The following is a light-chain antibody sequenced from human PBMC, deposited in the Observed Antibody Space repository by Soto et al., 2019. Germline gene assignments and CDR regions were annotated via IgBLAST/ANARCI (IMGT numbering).Light chain of an antibody. V-gene: IGKV1-12*01. Sequence: DTQMTHSPSTLSASLGDIFTITFLSSQSIGSWLAWYQQKPGKAPNLLIYAAFILQSGVPSRFSGYGSGTDFTLSISSLQPEDFATYYCQQADSFTITFGQGTRTEIK. CDR1: QSIGSW. CDR2: AAF. CDR3: QQADSFTIT. J-gene: IGKJ5*01.